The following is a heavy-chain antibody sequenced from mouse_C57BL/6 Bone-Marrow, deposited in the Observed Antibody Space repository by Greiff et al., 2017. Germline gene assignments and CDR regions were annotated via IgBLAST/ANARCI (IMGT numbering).Heavy chain of an antibody. V-gene: IGHV1-81*01. J-gene: IGHJ4*01. CDR3: ARGAATYYAMDY. CDR1: GYTFTSYG. CDR2: IYPRSGNT. Sequence: QVQLQQSGAELARPGASVKLSCKASGYTFTSYGISWVKQRTGQGLEWIGEIYPRSGNTYYNEKFKGKATLTADKSSSTAHMELRSLTSEDSAVYFCARGAATYYAMDYWGQGTSVTVSS.